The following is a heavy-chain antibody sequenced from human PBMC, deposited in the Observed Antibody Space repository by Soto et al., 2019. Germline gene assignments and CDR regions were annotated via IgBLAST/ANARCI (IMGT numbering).Heavy chain of an antibody. CDR2: IYYSGST. D-gene: IGHD3-22*01. J-gene: IGHJ6*02. Sequence: PSETLSLTCTVSGGSVSSGSYYWSWIRQPPGKGLEWIGYIYYSGSTNYNPSLKSRVTISVDTSKNQFSLKLSSVTAADTAVYYRARDSYDSSSMDVWGQGTTVTVSS. CDR3: ARDSYDSSSMDV. CDR1: GGSVSSGSYY. V-gene: IGHV4-61*01.